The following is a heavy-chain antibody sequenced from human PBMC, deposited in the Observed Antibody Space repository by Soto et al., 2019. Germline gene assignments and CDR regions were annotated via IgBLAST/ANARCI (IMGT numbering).Heavy chain of an antibody. CDR3: ARWSYLDY. J-gene: IGHJ4*02. CDR2: ISGSDGKT. Sequence: PGGSLRLSCAASGFSFGSYALSWVRQAPGKGPEWVSTISGSDGKTFYADSVKGRFSISRDTSQSTLYLQMNSLRADDTAMYYCARWSYLDYWGQGTRVTVS. CDR1: GFSFGSYA. V-gene: IGHV3-23*01. D-gene: IGHD3-3*01.